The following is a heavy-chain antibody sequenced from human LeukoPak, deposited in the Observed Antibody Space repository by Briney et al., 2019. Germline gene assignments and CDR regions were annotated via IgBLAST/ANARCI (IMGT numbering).Heavy chain of an antibody. V-gene: IGHV1-3*01. Sequence: ASVKVSCKASGYTFTSYAMHRVRQAPGQRLEWMGWINAGNGNTKYSQKFQGRVTITRDTSASTAYMELSSLRSEDTAVYYCARREWLVRRLDYWGQGTLVTVSS. J-gene: IGHJ4*02. D-gene: IGHD6-19*01. CDR2: INAGNGNT. CDR3: ARREWLVRRLDY. CDR1: GYTFTSYA.